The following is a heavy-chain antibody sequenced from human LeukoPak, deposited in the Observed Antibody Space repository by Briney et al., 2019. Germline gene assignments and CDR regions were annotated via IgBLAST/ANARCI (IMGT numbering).Heavy chain of an antibody. CDR3: ARQSTIAAARIDP. CDR1: GGSISDSNYY. CDR2: IYYSGSA. D-gene: IGHD6-25*01. Sequence: SETLSLTCTVSGGSISDSNYYWGWIRQPPGRGLEWIGNIYYSGSAYYSPSLKSRVTVSVDTSKNQFSLKLNSVTAADTAVYYCARQSTIAAARIDPWGQGTLVTVSS. J-gene: IGHJ5*02. V-gene: IGHV4-39*01.